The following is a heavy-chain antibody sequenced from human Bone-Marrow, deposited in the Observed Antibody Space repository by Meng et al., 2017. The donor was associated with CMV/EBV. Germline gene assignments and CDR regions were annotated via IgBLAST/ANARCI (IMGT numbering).Heavy chain of an antibody. Sequence: ASVKVSCKASGYTFTSYGISWVRQAPGQGLEWMGWISAYNGNTNYAQKLQGRVTMTTDTSTSTAYMELRSLRSDDTAVYYCARGLGEDCSSSDCSVGKSDWFDPWGQGTLVTVSS. CDR1: GYTFTSYG. D-gene: IGHD2-2*01. V-gene: IGHV1-18*01. J-gene: IGHJ5*02. CDR3: ARGLGEDCSSSDCSVGKSDWFDP. CDR2: ISAYNGNT.